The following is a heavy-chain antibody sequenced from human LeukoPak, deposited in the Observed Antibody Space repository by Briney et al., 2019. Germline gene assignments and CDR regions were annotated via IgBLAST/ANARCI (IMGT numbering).Heavy chain of an antibody. Sequence: SQTLSLTCTVSGGSISSGSYYWSWIRQPAGKGLEWIGRIYTSGSTNFNPSLKSRVTISVDTSKNQFSLKLSSVTAADTAVYYCARAPGRYSSSWYSYYFDYWGQGTLVTVSS. D-gene: IGHD6-13*01. CDR3: ARAPGRYSSSWYSYYFDY. CDR2: IYTSGST. CDR1: GGSISSGSYY. V-gene: IGHV4-61*02. J-gene: IGHJ4*02.